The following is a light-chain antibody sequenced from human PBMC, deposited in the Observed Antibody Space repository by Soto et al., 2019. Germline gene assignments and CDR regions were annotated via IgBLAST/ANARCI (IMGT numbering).Light chain of an antibody. V-gene: IGLV1-44*01. CDR2: SNN. Sequence: QSVLTQPPSASGTPGQRVTISCSGSSSNIGSNAVYWYQQLPGTAPTLLIYSNNQRPSGVPDRFSGSKSGTSASLAISGLQSEDEADYYCAAWDVSLNDVVFGGGTKVTVI. J-gene: IGLJ2*01. CDR3: AAWDVSLNDVV. CDR1: SSNIGSNA.